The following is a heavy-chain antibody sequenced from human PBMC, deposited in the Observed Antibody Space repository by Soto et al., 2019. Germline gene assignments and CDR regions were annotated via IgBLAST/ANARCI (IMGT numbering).Heavy chain of an antibody. CDR3: ARGGYRSGWNNWFDP. J-gene: IGHJ5*02. CDR2: ISAYNGNT. D-gene: IGHD6-19*01. V-gene: IGHV1-18*01. CDR1: GYTFTSYG. Sequence: VKVSCKASGYTFTSYGISCVRQAPGQGLEWMGWISAYNGNTHYAQKLQGRVTMTTDTSTSTAYMDLRSLRSDATAVYYCARGGYRSGWNNWFDPWGQGNLVTVSS.